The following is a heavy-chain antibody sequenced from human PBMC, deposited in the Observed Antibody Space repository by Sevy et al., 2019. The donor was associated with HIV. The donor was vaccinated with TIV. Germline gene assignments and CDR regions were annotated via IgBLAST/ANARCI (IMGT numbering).Heavy chain of an antibody. CDR3: AGERVYCSGGSCKPGGWFDP. J-gene: IGHJ5*02. V-gene: IGHV1-2*02. CDR1: GYTFTGYY. CDR2: INPNSGGT. Sequence: ASVKVSCKASGYTFTGYYMHWVRQAPGQGLEWMGWINPNSGGTNYAQKFQGRVTMTRDRSISTAYMELSRLRSDDTAVYYCAGERVYCSGGSCKPGGWFDPWGQGTLVTVSS. D-gene: IGHD2-15*01.